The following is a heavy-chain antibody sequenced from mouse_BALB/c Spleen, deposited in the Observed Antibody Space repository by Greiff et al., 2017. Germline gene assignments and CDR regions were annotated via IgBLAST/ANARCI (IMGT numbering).Heavy chain of an antibody. CDR3: ARWLLPYYYAMDY. D-gene: IGHD2-3*01. CDR1: GYSITSDYA. CDR2: ISYSGST. J-gene: IGHJ4*01. V-gene: IGHV3-2*02. Sequence: EVQLVESGPGLVKPSQSLSLTCTVTGYSITSDYAWNWIRQFPGNKLEWMGYISYSGSTSYNPSLKSRISITRDTSKNQFFLQLNSVTTEDTATYYCARWLLPYYYAMDYLGLLTSATVSS.